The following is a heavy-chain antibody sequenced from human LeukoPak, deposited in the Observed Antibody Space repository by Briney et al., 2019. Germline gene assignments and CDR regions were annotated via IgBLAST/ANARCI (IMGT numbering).Heavy chain of an antibody. CDR1: GYTFTSYG. CDR3: ARGGYGDYAYYYYYYMDV. V-gene: IGHV1-46*01. Sequence: ASVKVSCKASGYTFTSYGISWVRQAPGQGLEWMGIINPSGGSTSYAQKFQGRVTMTRDMSTSTVYMELSSLRSEDTAVYYCARGGYGDYAYYYYYYMDVWGKGTTVTVSS. J-gene: IGHJ6*03. CDR2: INPSGGST. D-gene: IGHD4-17*01.